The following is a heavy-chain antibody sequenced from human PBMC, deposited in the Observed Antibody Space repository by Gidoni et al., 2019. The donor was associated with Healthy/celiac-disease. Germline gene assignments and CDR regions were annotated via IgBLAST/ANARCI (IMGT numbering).Heavy chain of an antibody. CDR1: GFTSSSYG. D-gene: IGHD3-10*01. J-gene: IGHJ4*02. CDR3: ARDRGSGSYYIIDY. CDR2: IWYDVSNK. V-gene: IGHV3-33*01. Sequence: QVQLVESGGGVVQPGRSLRLSCAAAGFTSSSYGMHWVRQAPGKGLGWVAVIWYDVSNKYYADSVKGRFTISRDNSKNTLYLQMNSLRAEDTAVYYCARDRGSGSYYIIDYWGQGTLVTVSS.